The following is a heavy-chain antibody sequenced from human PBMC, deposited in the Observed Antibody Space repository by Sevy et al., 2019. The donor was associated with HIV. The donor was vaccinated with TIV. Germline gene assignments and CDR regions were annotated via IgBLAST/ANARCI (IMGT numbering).Heavy chain of an antibody. CDR3: ARVYGGNAFGDYYYYMDV. D-gene: IGHD4-17*01. CDR1: GFTFSSYW. V-gene: IGHV3-7*03. CDR2: IKQDGSEK. Sequence: GGSLRLSCAASGFTFSSYWMSWVRQAPGKGLEWVANIKQDGSEKYYVDSVKGRFTIAGDNAKNSLYLQMNSLRAEDTAVYHCARVYGGNAFGDYYYYMDVWGKGTTVTVSS. J-gene: IGHJ6*03.